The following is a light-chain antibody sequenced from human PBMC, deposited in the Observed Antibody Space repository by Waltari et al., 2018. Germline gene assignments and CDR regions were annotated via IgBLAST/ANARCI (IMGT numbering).Light chain of an antibody. CDR2: SSS. Sequence: DIQLTQAPSFLSASVRDRATITCRASQGISNYLAWYPQKPGKAPKLLIYSSSTLQSGVPSRFSGSGSGTEFSLTISSLQPEDFATDYCQQLNSYPLTFGGGTKVESK. J-gene: IGKJ4*01. V-gene: IGKV1-9*01. CDR1: QGISNY. CDR3: QQLNSYPLT.